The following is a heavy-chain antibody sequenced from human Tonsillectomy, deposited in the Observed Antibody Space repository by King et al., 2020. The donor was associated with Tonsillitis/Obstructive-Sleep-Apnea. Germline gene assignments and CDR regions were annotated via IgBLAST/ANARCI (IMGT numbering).Heavy chain of an antibody. CDR1: GGSISSGSYC. V-gene: IGHV4-39*01. J-gene: IGHJ4*02. CDR3: ARGVGADVLRYFDWPL. CDR2: MYHTGST. D-gene: IGHD3-9*01. Sequence: QLQESGPGQVKPSETLSLTCAVSGGSISSGSYCWDWIRQPPGKGLEWIGTMYHTGSTYSNPSLKSRVSISVDMSKNQFSLKLSSVTAADTAVYYCARGVGADVLRYFDWPLWGQGTLVTVSA.